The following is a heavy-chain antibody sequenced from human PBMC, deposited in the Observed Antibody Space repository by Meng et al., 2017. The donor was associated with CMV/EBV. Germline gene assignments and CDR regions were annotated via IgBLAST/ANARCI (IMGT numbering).Heavy chain of an antibody. J-gene: IGHJ4*02. Sequence: GESLKISCAASGFTFSDYYMGWIRQAPGQGLEWVSYISSSGSTIYYADSVKGRFTISRDNAKNSLYLQMNSLRAEDMAVYYCARTPHDFWSGYYFDYWGQGTLVTVSS. V-gene: IGHV3-11*01. CDR3: ARTPHDFWSGYYFDY. D-gene: IGHD3-3*01. CDR2: ISSSGSTI. CDR1: GFTFSDYY.